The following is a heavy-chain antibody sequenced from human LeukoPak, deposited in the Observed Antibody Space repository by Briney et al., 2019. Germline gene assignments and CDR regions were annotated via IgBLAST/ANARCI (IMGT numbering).Heavy chain of an antibody. Sequence: GGSLRLSCAASGFTFSSYWMHWVRQAPGKGLEWVSAISGSGGSTYYADSVKGRFTISRDNSKNTLYLQMNSLRAEDTAVYYCANPFRGYSLGAFDIWGQGTMVTVSS. CDR1: GFTFSSYW. CDR3: ANPFRGYSLGAFDI. J-gene: IGHJ3*02. D-gene: IGHD5-18*01. CDR2: ISGSGGST. V-gene: IGHV3-23*01.